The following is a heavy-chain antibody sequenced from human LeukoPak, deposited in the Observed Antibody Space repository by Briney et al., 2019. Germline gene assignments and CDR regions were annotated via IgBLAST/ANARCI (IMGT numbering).Heavy chain of an antibody. J-gene: IGHJ4*02. D-gene: IGHD4-23*01. CDR1: GFSFSSYG. CDR3: AREGPYGGNSDFDY. V-gene: IGHV3-33*01. Sequence: GGSLRLSCAASGFSFSSYGMHWVRQAPGKGLEWVAVIWFDGSKEYYVDSVKGRFTISRDNSKNTLDLQMNSLRAEDTAVYYCAREGPYGGNSDFDYWGQGTLVTVSS. CDR2: IWFDGSKE.